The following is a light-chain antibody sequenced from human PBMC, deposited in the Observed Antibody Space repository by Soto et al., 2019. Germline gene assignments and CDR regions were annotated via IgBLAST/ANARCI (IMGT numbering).Light chain of an antibody. CDR1: SSDVGGYNY. J-gene: IGLJ1*01. CDR2: DVS. CDR3: SSYTSSSTRV. Sequence: QSVLTQSATVSGYPGQSITISCTGTSSDVGGYNYVSWYQQHPGKAPKLMIYDVSNRPSGVSNRFSGSKSGNTASLTISGLQAEDEADYYCSSYTSSSTRVFGTGTKVTVL. V-gene: IGLV2-14*01.